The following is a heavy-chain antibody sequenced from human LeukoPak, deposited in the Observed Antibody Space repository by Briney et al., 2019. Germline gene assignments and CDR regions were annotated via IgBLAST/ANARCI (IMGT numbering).Heavy chain of an antibody. V-gene: IGHV4-31*03. CDR3: ARESPLGYCSGGSCSQYYFDY. J-gene: IGHJ4*02. CDR2: IYYSGST. CDR1: GGSISSGGYY. D-gene: IGHD2-15*01. Sequence: SETLSLTCTVSGGSISSGGYYWSWIRQHPGKGLEWIVYIYYSGSTYYNPSLKSRVTISVNTTKNQFSPKLSSVTAADTAVYYCARESPLGYCSGGSCSQYYFDYWGQGTLVTVSS.